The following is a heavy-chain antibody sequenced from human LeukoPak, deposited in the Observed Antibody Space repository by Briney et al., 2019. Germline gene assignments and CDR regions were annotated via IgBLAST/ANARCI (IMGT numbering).Heavy chain of an antibody. J-gene: IGHJ4*02. Sequence: PGGSLRLSCAASGFTFSNYGMNWVRQASGKGLEWVSYISSNGRNINYADSVRGRFTISRDNAKSSLYLQMNSLRVEDRAVYYCARGGAARPDFWGQGTLVTVSA. D-gene: IGHD6-13*01. CDR2: ISSNGRNI. CDR1: GFTFSNYG. CDR3: ARGGAARPDF. V-gene: IGHV3-48*04.